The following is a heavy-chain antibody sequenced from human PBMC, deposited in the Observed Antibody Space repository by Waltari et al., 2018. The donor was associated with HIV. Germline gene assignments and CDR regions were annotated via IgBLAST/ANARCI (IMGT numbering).Heavy chain of an antibody. CDR2: IISSSSTM. CDR1: GFTFSSYS. J-gene: IGHJ4*02. CDR3: VRDWAGGDY. Sequence: EVQLVESGGGLVQPGGSLRLSCVASGFTFSSYSMNWVRQAPTKGLEWVSYIISSSSTMYYADSVKGRFTISRDNAKNSLYLQMNSLRDDDTAVYYCVRDWAGGDYWGQGTLVTVSS. D-gene: IGHD2-15*01. V-gene: IGHV3-48*02.